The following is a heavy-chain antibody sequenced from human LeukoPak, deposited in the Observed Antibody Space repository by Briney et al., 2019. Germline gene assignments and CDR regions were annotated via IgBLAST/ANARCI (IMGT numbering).Heavy chain of an antibody. Sequence: PSETLSLTCTVSGGSISNSSYYWGRIRKPPGKGLEWIGSMYYSGSTYYNPSLKSRATISVDTSKIQFSLKLSSVTAADTAVYYCASHGRIGTINPAYWGQGSLVTVSS. CDR2: MYYSGST. J-gene: IGHJ4*02. V-gene: IGHV4-39*01. CDR1: GGSISNSSYY. D-gene: IGHD2-15*01. CDR3: ASHGRIGTINPAY.